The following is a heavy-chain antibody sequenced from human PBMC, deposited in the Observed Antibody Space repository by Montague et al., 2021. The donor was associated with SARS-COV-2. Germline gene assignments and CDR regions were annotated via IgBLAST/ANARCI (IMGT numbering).Heavy chain of an antibody. V-gene: IGHV4-59*01. CDR1: TGSISSYY. J-gene: IGHJ5*02. Sequence: SETLSLTCTVSTGSISSYYWSWVRQPPGKRLEWIGYIYYRGSTNYNPSLESRVTISVDTSKNQFSLKLRSVTAADTAVYFCAREGLNNWFDPWGQGTLVIVSS. CDR2: IYYRGST. CDR3: AREGLNNWFDP.